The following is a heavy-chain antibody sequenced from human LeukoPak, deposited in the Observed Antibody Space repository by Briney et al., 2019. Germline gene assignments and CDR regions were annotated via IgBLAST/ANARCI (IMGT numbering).Heavy chain of an antibody. D-gene: IGHD2-2*01. V-gene: IGHV4-59*01. Sequence: SETLSLTCTVSGGSISSYYWSWLRQPPGKGLEWIGYIYYSGSTNYNPSLKSRVTISVDTSKNQFSLKLSSVTAADTAVYYCARGSKYQFDPWGQGTLVTVSS. CDR2: IYYSGST. CDR3: ARGSKYQFDP. CDR1: GGSISSYY. J-gene: IGHJ5*02.